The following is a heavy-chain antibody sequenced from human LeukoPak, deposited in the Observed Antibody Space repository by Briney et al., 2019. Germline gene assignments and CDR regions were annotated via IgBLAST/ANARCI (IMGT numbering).Heavy chain of an antibody. Sequence: GASVKVSCKASGGTFSSYAISWVRQAPGQGLEWMGRIIPIFGIANYAQKFQGRVTITADKSTSTAYMELSSLRSEDTAVYYCASGEYRYGYFDYWGQGTLVTVSS. CDR1: GGTFSSYA. J-gene: IGHJ4*02. CDR3: ASGEYRYGYFDY. CDR2: IIPIFGIA. D-gene: IGHD5-18*01. V-gene: IGHV1-69*04.